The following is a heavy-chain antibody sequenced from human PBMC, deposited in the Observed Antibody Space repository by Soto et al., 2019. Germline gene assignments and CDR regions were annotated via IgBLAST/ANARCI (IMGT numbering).Heavy chain of an antibody. Sequence: PGGSLRLSCAASGFTFSGYSMNWVRQAPGKGLEWVSSISSSSSYIYYADSVKGRFTISRDNAKNSLYLQMNSLRAEDTAVYYCARDRFGYSSSPYWGMDVWGRGTTVTVSS. V-gene: IGHV3-21*01. CDR2: ISSSSSYI. J-gene: IGHJ6*02. CDR1: GFTFSGYS. D-gene: IGHD6-13*01. CDR3: ARDRFGYSSSPYWGMDV.